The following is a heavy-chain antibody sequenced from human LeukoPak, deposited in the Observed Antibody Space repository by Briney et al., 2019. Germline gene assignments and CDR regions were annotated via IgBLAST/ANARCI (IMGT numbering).Heavy chain of an antibody. CDR3: ARVVAATICQFDY. V-gene: IGHV4-31*03. CDR2: IYNSGGT. D-gene: IGHD2-15*01. J-gene: IGHJ4*02. Sequence: PSETLSLTCTVSGGSIDSNGYYWSWVRQHPGKGLEWIGYIYNSGGTYYNPSLKSRLTTSVDTSKNQFSLKLSSVTAADTAVYYCARVVAATICQFDYWGQGTLVTVSS. CDR1: GGSIDSNGYY.